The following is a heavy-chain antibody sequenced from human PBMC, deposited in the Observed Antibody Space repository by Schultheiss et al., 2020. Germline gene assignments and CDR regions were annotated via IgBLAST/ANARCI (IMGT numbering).Heavy chain of an antibody. CDR3: ARHRHTGYSGYDYFDY. CDR1: GYSFTSYW. Sequence: GESLKISCKGSGYSFTSYWIGWVRQMPGKGLEWMGIIYPGDSDTRYSPSFQGQVTISADKSISTAYLQWSSLKASDTAMYYCARHRHTGYSGYDYFDYWGQGTMVNVSS. CDR2: IYPGDSDT. J-gene: IGHJ4*02. V-gene: IGHV5-51*01. D-gene: IGHD5-12*01.